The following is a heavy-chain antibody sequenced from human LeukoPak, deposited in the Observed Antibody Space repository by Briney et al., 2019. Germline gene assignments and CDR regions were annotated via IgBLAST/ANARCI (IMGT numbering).Heavy chain of an antibody. D-gene: IGHD3-16*01. V-gene: IGHV5-51*01. J-gene: IGHJ4*02. CDR3: ARGTFHYDYVWGSYDY. Sequence: GESLKISCKGSGYSFTSYWIGWVRQMPGKGLEWMGIIYPGDSDTRYSPSFQGQVTISADKSISTAYLQWSSLKASDTAMYYCARGTFHYDYVWGSYDYWGQGTLVTVSS. CDR1: GYSFTSYW. CDR2: IYPGDSDT.